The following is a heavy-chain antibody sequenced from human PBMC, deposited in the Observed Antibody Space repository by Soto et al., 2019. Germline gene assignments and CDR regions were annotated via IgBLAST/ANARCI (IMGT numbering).Heavy chain of an antibody. Sequence: PSETLSLTCTVSGASISGFYWSWIRKSAGKGLEWIGRIYAAGTTDYNPSLKSRVMMSVDTSKKQFSLKLRSVTAADTAVYYCVRDGTKTLRDWFDPWGQGISVTVSS. CDR2: IYAAGTT. CDR3: VRDGTKTLRDWFDP. CDR1: GASISGFY. V-gene: IGHV4-4*07. J-gene: IGHJ5*02. D-gene: IGHD1-1*01.